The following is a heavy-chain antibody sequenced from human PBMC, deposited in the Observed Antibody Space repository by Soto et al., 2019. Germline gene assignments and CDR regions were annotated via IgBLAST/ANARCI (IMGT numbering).Heavy chain of an antibody. D-gene: IGHD3-10*01. CDR3: ARGFNYYGSGSYYNH. V-gene: IGHV4-34*01. CDR2: INHSGST. Sequence: SETLSLTCAVYGGSFSGYYWSWIRQPPGKGLEWIGEINHSGSTNYNPSLKSRVTISVDTSKNQFSLKLSSVTAADTAVYYCARGFNYYGSGSYYNHWGQGTLVTVSS. CDR1: GGSFSGYY. J-gene: IGHJ5*02.